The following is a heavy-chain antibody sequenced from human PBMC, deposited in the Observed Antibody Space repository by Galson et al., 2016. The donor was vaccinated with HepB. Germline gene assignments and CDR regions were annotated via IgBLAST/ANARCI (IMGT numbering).Heavy chain of an antibody. V-gene: IGHV3-30-3*01. CDR2: VSDDGTHT. J-gene: IGHJ4*02. CDR3: ARSSSCSTINCFLPFDS. CDR1: GFTFSSHA. Sequence: SLRLSCAAFGFTFSSHAMHWVRQAPGKGLEWVAIVSDDGTHTDYADSVKGRFTISRDNSKNTLYLQMNSLRAEDTSMYYCARSSSCSTINCFLPFDSWGLGTLVTVSS. D-gene: IGHD2-2*01.